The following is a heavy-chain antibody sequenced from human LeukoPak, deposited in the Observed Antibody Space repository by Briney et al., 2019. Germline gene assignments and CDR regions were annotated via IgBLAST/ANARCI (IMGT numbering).Heavy chain of an antibody. D-gene: IGHD3-22*01. V-gene: IGHV4-34*01. Sequence: PSETLSLTCAVYGGSFSGYYWSWIRQPPGKGLEWIGEINHSGSTNYNPSLKSRVTISVDTSKNQFSLKLSSVTAADTAVYYCARWSPYDSSGYYSDYWGQGTLVTVSS. CDR3: ARWSPYDSSGYYSDY. CDR1: GGSFSGYY. CDR2: INHSGST. J-gene: IGHJ4*02.